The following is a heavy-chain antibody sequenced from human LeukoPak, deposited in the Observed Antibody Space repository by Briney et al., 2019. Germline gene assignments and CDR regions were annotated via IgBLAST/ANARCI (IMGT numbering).Heavy chain of an antibody. Sequence: QPGGSLRLSCAASGFTFSSYAMSWVRQAPGKGLEWVSAISGSGGSTYYADSVKGRFTISKDNSKNTLYLQMNSLRAEDTAVYYCARDGEVIPYQPLLYGDVDYWGQGTLVTVSS. CDR2: ISGSGGST. V-gene: IGHV3-23*01. CDR3: ARDGEVIPYQPLLYGDVDY. J-gene: IGHJ4*02. CDR1: GFTFSSYA. D-gene: IGHD2-2*02.